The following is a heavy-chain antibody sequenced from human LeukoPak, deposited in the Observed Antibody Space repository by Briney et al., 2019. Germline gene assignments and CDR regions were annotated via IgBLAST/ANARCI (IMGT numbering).Heavy chain of an antibody. V-gene: IGHV4-39*06. CDR2: IYYSGST. CDR1: GGSISSSLYY. J-gene: IGHJ6*03. D-gene: IGHD3-22*01. CDR3: ARTREDSSGYYGDYYYMDV. Sequence: SETLSLTCTVSGGSISSSLYYWGWIRQPPGKGLEWIGTIYYSGSTYYNPSLKSRVTISVDTSKSQFALKVTSVTAADTAVYYCARTREDSSGYYGDYYYMDVWGKGTTVTVSS.